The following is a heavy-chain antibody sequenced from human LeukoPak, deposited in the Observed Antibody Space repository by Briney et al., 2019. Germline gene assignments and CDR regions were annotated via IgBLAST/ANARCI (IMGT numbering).Heavy chain of an antibody. J-gene: IGHJ4*02. CDR1: GYTFTAYY. CDR2: VDPEDGET. CDR3: ATTSNRARYFDF. D-gene: IGHD4-11*01. Sequence: ATVKISCKVSGYTFTAYYMHWVQQTPGKGLEWMGLVDPEDGETIYAQKFQGRVTITADTSTDTAYMELSSLRSEDTAMYYCATTSNRARYFDFWGQGTLVTVSS. V-gene: IGHV1-69-2*01.